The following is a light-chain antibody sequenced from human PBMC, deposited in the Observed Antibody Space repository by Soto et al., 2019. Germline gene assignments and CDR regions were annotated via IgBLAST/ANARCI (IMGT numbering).Light chain of an antibody. Sequence: EIVLTQSPGTLSLSPGERATLSCRASQSVSSSYLAWYQQKPGQAPRLLIYGASSRATGIPDRFSGSGSGTDFTLTIIRLDPEDLAVYYCQQYGSSPRTFGQGTKVEIK. V-gene: IGKV3-20*01. J-gene: IGKJ1*01. CDR1: QSVSSSY. CDR3: QQYGSSPRT. CDR2: GAS.